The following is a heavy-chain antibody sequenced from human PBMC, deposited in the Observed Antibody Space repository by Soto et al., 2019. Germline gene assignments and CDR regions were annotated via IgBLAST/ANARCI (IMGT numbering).Heavy chain of an antibody. V-gene: IGHV3-23*01. Sequence: EVQLLESGGNLVQPGGSLRLSCVASGLAFNTHGMSWVRQAPGKGLEWVSGSSGSGVTTYYADSVKGRFTITRDNSQSTLFLQMASLRDEDTAVYYCAKDRSANAPVGWNAYYYAFDTWGPGTQVIISS. J-gene: IGHJ3*02. CDR1: GLAFNTHG. CDR3: AKDRSANAPVGWNAYYYAFDT. D-gene: IGHD3-3*01. CDR2: SSGSGVTT.